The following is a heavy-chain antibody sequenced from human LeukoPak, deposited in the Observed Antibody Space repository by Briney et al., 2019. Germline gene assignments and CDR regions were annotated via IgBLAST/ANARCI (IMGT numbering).Heavy chain of an antibody. CDR3: ARLGCSSTSCYTSFPSWFDP. Sequence: GESLKISCKGSGYSFTSYWIGWVRQMPGKGLEWMGIIYPGDSDTRCSPSFQGQVTISADKSISTAYLQWSSLKASDTAMYYCARLGCSSTSCYTSFPSWFDPWGQGTLVTVSS. CDR2: IYPGDSDT. D-gene: IGHD2-2*02. J-gene: IGHJ5*02. CDR1: GYSFTSYW. V-gene: IGHV5-51*01.